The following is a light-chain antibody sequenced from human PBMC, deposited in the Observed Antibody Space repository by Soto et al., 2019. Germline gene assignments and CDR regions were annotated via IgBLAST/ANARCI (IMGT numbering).Light chain of an antibody. CDR1: QTISSW. V-gene: IGKV1-5*03. CDR3: QQDLRPPLT. Sequence: DIQMTQSPSTLSGSVGDRVTITCRASQTISSWLAWYQQKPGKAPKLLIYKASTLKSGVPSRFSGSGSGAEFTLTISSLQPEDFATYYCQQDLRPPLTFGPGTKVD. CDR2: KAS. J-gene: IGKJ3*01.